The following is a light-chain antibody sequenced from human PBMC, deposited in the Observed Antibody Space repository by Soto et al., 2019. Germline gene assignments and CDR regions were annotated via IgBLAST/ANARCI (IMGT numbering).Light chain of an antibody. Sequence: ENVLTQSPGTLSLSPGERATLSCRASQTVSSNLTCYQQRPGQAPRLLIYGASKRATGIPDRFSGSGSGTDFTLTISRLEPEDFALYYCQQYGTAPITFGQGTRLEIK. J-gene: IGKJ5*01. CDR1: QTVSSN. CDR3: QQYGTAPIT. CDR2: GAS. V-gene: IGKV3-20*01.